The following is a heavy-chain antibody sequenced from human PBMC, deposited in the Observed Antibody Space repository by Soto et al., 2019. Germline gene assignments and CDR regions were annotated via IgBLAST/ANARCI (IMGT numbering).Heavy chain of an antibody. CDR2: IYWDDDK. Sequence: QITLKESGPPLVKPTQTLTLTCTFSGFSLSTSGVGVGWIRQPPGKALEWLALIYWDDDKRYSPSLKSRPTISKITDKTPAVLTRTHTDPVDTATCYCVPRRNTYYDSWSGYRKNCFDPWGQGTLVTVSS. CDR1: GFSLSTSGVG. CDR3: VPRRNTYYDSWSGYRKNCFDP. V-gene: IGHV2-5*02. D-gene: IGHD3-9*01. J-gene: IGHJ5*02.